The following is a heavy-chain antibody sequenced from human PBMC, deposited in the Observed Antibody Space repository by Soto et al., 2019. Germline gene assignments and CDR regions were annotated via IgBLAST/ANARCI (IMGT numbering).Heavy chain of an antibody. J-gene: IGHJ4*02. CDR1: GFTFSSYA. CDR3: ARDTRLLGY. D-gene: IGHD3-16*01. CDR2: ISYDGSNK. Sequence: QVQLVESGGGVVQPGRSLRLSCAASGFTFSSYAMHWVRQAPGKGLEWVAVISYDGSNKYYADSVKGRFTISRDNSKNTLYLQMNSLRAEDTAEYYCARDTRLLGYWGQGTLVTVSS. V-gene: IGHV3-30-3*01.